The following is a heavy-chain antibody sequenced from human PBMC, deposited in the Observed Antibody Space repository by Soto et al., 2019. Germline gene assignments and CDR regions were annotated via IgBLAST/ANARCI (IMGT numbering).Heavy chain of an antibody. CDR1: GFSFSTYN. Sequence: EVQVVESGGGLVKPGGSLRLSCATSGFSFSTYNMNWLRQAPGKGLEWVSSINGRSNYKYYTDSVKGRFAISRDNPKNSLYLQMDSLRVEETAVYYCVREDGLVGSNSAFDYWGQGTLVTVSS. D-gene: IGHD1-26*01. CDR3: VREDGLVGSNSAFDY. J-gene: IGHJ4*02. V-gene: IGHV3-21*02. CDR2: INGRSNYK.